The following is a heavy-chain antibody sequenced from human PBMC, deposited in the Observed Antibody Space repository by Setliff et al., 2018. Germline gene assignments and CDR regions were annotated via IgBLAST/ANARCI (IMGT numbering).Heavy chain of an antibody. V-gene: IGHV3-53*01. J-gene: IGHJ4*02. CDR1: GFTFRDYS. CDR3: ARIFLYGTSWYFDN. D-gene: IGHD3-3*01. Sequence: GGSLRLSCATSGFTFRDYSLVWVRQAPGKGLEWVSGIVQSSDVVYADSVKGRFTVSRDNSNNTLYLHMSSLRAEDTAVYFCARIFLYGTSWYFDNWGQGTLVTVSS. CDR2: IVQSSDV.